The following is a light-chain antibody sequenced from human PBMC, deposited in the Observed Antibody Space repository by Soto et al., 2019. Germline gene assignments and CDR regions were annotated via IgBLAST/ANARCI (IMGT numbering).Light chain of an antibody. J-gene: IGLJ1*01. Sequence: SVLTQPASVSGSPGQSIAISCTGTSSDVGGYNYVSWYQQHPGKAPKLMVYDVNNRPSGVSNRFSGSKSGNTASLTISGLQAEDEADYYCSSFTSSTTYVFGTGTKVTGL. CDR2: DVN. V-gene: IGLV2-14*01. CDR3: SSFTSSTTYV. CDR1: SSDVGGYNY.